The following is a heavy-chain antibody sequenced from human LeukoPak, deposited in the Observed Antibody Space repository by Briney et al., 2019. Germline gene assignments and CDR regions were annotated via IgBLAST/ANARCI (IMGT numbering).Heavy chain of an antibody. Sequence: ASVKVSCKASGYTFTSYYMHWVRQAPGQGLEWMGIINPSGGSTTYAQKFQGRVTVTRDTSTSTVYMELSSLRSEDTAVYYCARQCSSTSCTDYWGQGALVTVSS. J-gene: IGHJ4*02. CDR2: INPSGGST. D-gene: IGHD2-2*01. CDR1: GYTFTSYY. V-gene: IGHV1-46*01. CDR3: ARQCSSTSCTDY.